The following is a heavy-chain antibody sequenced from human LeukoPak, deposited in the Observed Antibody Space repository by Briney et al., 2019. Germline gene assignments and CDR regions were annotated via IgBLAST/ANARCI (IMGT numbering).Heavy chain of an antibody. J-gene: IGHJ4*02. CDR3: VRAGELDY. Sequence: ASVKVSCKASGYTFTDYYMNGVRQAPGQGLEWMGWINPKSGGTKYAQKFQGRVTMTRDTSISTAYMELSILRSDDTAVYYCVRAGELDYWGQGTLVTVSS. V-gene: IGHV1-2*02. CDR1: GYTFTDYY. D-gene: IGHD7-27*01. CDR2: INPKSGGT.